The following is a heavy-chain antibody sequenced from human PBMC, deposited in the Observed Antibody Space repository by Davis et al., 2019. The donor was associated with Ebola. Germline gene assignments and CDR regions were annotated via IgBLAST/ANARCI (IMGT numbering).Heavy chain of an antibody. CDR2: INSDGSST. Sequence: HTGGSLRLSCAASGFTFSSYWMHWVRQAPGKGLVWVSRINSDGSSTSYADSVKGRFTISRDNAKNTLYLQMNSLRAGDTAAYYCAKQSGSSGWYGLDYWGQGTLVTVSS. V-gene: IGHV3-74*01. CDR3: AKQSGSSGWYGLDY. D-gene: IGHD6-19*01. CDR1: GFTFSSYW. J-gene: IGHJ4*02.